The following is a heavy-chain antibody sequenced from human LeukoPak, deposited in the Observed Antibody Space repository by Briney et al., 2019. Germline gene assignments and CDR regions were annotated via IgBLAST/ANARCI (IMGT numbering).Heavy chain of an antibody. J-gene: IGHJ4*02. CDR2: IKQDGSEK. CDR1: GFTFSSYW. CDR3: ARLSDEAFYDFWSGYRDS. Sequence: GGSLRLSCAASGFTFSSYWMSWVRQAPGKGLEWVANIKQDGSEKYYVDSVKGRFTISRDNAKNSLYLQMNSLRAEDTAVYYCARLSDEAFYDFWSGYRDSWGQGTLVTVSS. V-gene: IGHV3-7*01. D-gene: IGHD3-3*01.